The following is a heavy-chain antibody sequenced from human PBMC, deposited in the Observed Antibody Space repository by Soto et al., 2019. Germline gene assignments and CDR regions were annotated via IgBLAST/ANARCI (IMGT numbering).Heavy chain of an antibody. D-gene: IGHD3-22*01. CDR2: IYPDDSDT. Sequence: WWSWVRQPPGKGLEWMGIIYPDDSDTRYSPSFQGQVTISADKSISTAYLQWSSLKASDTATYYCARQGRLSSGSDYWGQGTLVTVSS. CDR1: W. CDR3: ARQGRLSSGSDY. V-gene: IGHV5-51*01. J-gene: IGHJ4*02.